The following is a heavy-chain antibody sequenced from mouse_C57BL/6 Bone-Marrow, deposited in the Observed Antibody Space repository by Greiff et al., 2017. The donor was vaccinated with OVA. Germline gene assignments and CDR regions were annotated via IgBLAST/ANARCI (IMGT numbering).Heavy chain of an antibody. CDR2: IYPGSGST. CDR1: GYTFTSYW. D-gene: IGHD1-1*01. CDR3: ARNYGSSYYYCAMDY. Sequence: VQLQQPGAELVKPGASVKMSCKASGYTFTSYWITWVKQRPGQGLEWIGDIYPGSGSTNYNEKFKGKATLTVDTSSSTAYMQLSSLTSEDSAVYYCARNYGSSYYYCAMDYWGQGTSVTVSS. J-gene: IGHJ4*01. V-gene: IGHV1-55*01.